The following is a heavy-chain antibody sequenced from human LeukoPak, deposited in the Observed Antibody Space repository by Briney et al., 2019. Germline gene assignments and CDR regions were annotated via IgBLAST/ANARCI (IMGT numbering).Heavy chain of an antibody. J-gene: IGHJ4*02. Sequence: ASVKVSCKASGYIFSSYGISWVRQAPGQGLEWMGWISAYNGNTNYAQKLQGRVTMTTDTSTSTAYMELRSLRSDDTAVYYCARDYYDSSGYYYVTKWGQGTLVTVSS. V-gene: IGHV1-18*01. D-gene: IGHD3-22*01. CDR2: ISAYNGNT. CDR3: ARDYYDSSGYYYVTK. CDR1: GYIFSSYG.